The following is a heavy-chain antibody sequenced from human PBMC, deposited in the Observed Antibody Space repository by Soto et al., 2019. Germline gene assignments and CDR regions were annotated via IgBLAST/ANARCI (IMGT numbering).Heavy chain of an antibody. Sequence: QVPLVESGGGVVQPGTSLRLSCAASGFTFSRHGMHWVRQTPGKGLEWLAVILNDASGHWYADSVKGRFTISRDNFENTLYLQMNGLRLEDTAMYYCARDDDYPDNGFDYWGQGNLVTVSS. D-gene: IGHD4-17*01. CDR2: ILNDASGH. V-gene: IGHV3-33*01. CDR3: ARDDDYPDNGFDY. CDR1: GFTFSRHG. J-gene: IGHJ4*02.